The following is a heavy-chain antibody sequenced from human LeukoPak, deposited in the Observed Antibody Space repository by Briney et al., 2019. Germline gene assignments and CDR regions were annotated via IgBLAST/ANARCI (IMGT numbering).Heavy chain of an antibody. CDR2: MNPNSGNT. CDR1: GYTFTSYD. J-gene: IGHJ4*02. V-gene: IGHV1-8*01. D-gene: IGHD3-22*01. CDR3: ARGPHYYDSSGYYPFDY. Sequence: ASVKDSCKASGYTFTSYDINWVRQATGQGLEWMGWMNPNSGNTGYAQKFQGRVTMTRNTSISTAYMELSSLRSEDTAVYYCARGPHYYDSSGYYPFDYWGQGTLVTVSS.